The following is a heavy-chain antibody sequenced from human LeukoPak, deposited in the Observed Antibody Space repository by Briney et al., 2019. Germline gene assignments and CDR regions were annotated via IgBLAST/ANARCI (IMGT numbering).Heavy chain of an antibody. CDR1: GFTFSSYS. J-gene: IGHJ4*02. Sequence: GGSLRLSCAASGFTFSSYSMNWVRQAPGKGLEWVSSISSSNSYIYYADSVKGRFTISRDNAKNSLYLQMNSLRAEDTAVYYCARDRCSGGSCYSDYWGQGTLVTVSS. D-gene: IGHD2-15*01. V-gene: IGHV3-21*01. CDR3: ARDRCSGGSCYSDY. CDR2: ISSSNSYI.